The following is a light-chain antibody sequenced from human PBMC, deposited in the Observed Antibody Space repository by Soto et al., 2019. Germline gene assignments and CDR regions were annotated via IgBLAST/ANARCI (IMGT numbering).Light chain of an antibody. CDR2: GAS. J-gene: IGKJ5*01. CDR3: QQYNNWPIT. CDR1: QSVSSN. Sequence: EIVMTHAPSTLSLSPVERATVSCRASQSVSSNLAWYQHKPGQAPRLLISGASTRATGIPARFSGSGSGTEFTLTISSLQSEDFAVYYCQQYNNWPITFGQGTRLEIK. V-gene: IGKV3-15*01.